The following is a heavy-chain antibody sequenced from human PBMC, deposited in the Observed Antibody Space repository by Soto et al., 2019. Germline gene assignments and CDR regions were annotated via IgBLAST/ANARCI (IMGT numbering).Heavy chain of an antibody. Sequence: GESLKISCKGSGYSFTSYWISWVRQMPGKGLEWMGRIDPSDSYTNYSPSFQGHVTISADKSISTAYLQWSSLKASDTATYYCARRDCSSTSCYPYYYYGMDVWGQGTTVTVSS. D-gene: IGHD2-2*01. CDR2: IDPSDSYT. J-gene: IGHJ6*02. V-gene: IGHV5-10-1*01. CDR1: GYSFTSYW. CDR3: ARRDCSSTSCYPYYYYGMDV.